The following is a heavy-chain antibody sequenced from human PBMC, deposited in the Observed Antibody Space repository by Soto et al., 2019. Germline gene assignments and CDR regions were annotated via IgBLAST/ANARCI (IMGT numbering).Heavy chain of an antibody. J-gene: IGHJ4*02. CDR1: GYTFTSYG. Sequence: QVQVVQSGDEVKKPGASVKVSCKASGYTFTSYGISWVRQAPGQGLEWMGWISVYNGNTNYAQKFQGRVTMTTDTATETANMELRSLRSDDTAVYYCARVGKPCGPYYYGRCFAYWGQGTLVTVSS. D-gene: IGHD3-10*01. CDR2: ISVYNGNT. V-gene: IGHV1-18*01. CDR3: ARVGKPCGPYYYGRCFAY.